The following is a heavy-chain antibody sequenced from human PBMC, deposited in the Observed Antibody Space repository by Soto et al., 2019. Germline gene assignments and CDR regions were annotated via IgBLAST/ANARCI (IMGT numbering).Heavy chain of an antibody. V-gene: IGHV3-23*04. CDR3: AKGVGAKRYYFDY. CDR2: ISGSGGST. J-gene: IGHJ4*02. D-gene: IGHD1-26*01. CDR1: GFTFSTYA. Sequence: EVQLVESGGGLVQPGGSLRLSCAASGFTFSTYAMTWVRQAPGKGLEWVSGISGSGGSTYHADSVKGRFTISRDSSKKTVYLQMNSLRAEDTAVYYCAKGVGAKRYYFDYWGQGTLVTVSS.